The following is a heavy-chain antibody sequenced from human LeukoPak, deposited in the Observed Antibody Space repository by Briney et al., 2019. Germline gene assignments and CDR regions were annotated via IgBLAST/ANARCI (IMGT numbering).Heavy chain of an antibody. J-gene: IGHJ4*02. CDR1: GYTFTGYY. V-gene: IGHV1-18*04. Sequence: ASVKVSCKASGYTFTGYYIHWVRQAPGQGLEWMGWISAYNGNTNYAQKLQGRVTMTTDTTTSTAYMELRSLRSDDTAVYYCARDGIAASDYWGQGTLVTVSS. CDR2: ISAYNGNT. CDR3: ARDGIAASDY. D-gene: IGHD6-25*01.